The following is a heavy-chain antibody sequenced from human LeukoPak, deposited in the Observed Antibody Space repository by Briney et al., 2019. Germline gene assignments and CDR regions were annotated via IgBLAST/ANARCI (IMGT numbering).Heavy chain of an antibody. V-gene: IGHV1-69*01. CDR1: GGTFSSYA. CDR2: IIPIFGTA. Sequence: SVKVSCKASGGTFSSYAISWVRQAPGQGLEWMGGIIPIFGTANYAQKFQGRVTITADESTSTAYMELSSLRSEDTAVYYCARDLSSTVYYYYYMDVWGKGPRSPSP. D-gene: IGHD4-11*01. J-gene: IGHJ6*03. CDR3: ARDLSSTVYYYYYMDV.